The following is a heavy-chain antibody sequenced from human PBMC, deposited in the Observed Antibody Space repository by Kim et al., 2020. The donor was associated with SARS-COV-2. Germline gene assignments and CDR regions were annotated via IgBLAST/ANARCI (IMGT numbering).Heavy chain of an antibody. CDR2: IYYSGST. CDR3: ASEMTGLSPEYY. V-gene: IGHV4-31*03. CDR1: GGSISSGGYY. Sequence: SETLSLTCTVSGGSISSGGYYWSWIRQHPGKGLEWIGYIYYSGSTYYNPSLKSRVTISVDTSKNQFSLKLSSVTAADTAVYYCASEMTGLSPEYYWGQGTLVTVSS. J-gene: IGHJ4*02.